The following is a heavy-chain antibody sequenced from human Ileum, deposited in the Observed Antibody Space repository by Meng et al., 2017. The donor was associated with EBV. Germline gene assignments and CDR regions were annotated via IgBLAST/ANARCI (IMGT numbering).Heavy chain of an antibody. CDR3: AKKEEEKGLVK. CDR2: MSPRDNT. V-gene: IGHV3-23*01. CDR1: GFTCSTYT. D-gene: IGHD6-19*01. Sequence: EVQVLESGGGLVQSVQCLRRSCADSGFTCSTYTMSWVRQAPGKGLEWVSTMSPRDNTYYRDSVKGRFTIFRDNSKNTLYLQMNSLRVEDTAVYYCAKKEEEKGLVKWGQGTLGTVSS. J-gene: IGHJ4*02.